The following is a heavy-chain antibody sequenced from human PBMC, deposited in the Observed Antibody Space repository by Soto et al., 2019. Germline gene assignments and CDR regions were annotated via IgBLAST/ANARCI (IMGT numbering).Heavy chain of an antibody. V-gene: IGHV3-43D*04. Sequence: PWGALRLSCAASGFTFDEYAMHWVRQPPGKGLEWVSLISWDGSNRYYADSVQGRFTISRDNSKYSLYLEMNSLRPEDTALYYCAKDISRGPTKNYDFWSGPDYWGQGTLVTVPS. J-gene: IGHJ4*02. CDR3: AKDISRGPTKNYDFWSGPDY. CDR1: GFTFDEYA. D-gene: IGHD3-3*01. CDR2: ISWDGSNR.